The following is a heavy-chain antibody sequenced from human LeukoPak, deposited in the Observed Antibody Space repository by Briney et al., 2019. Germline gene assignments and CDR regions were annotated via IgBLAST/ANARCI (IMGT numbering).Heavy chain of an antibody. V-gene: IGHV4-59*01. J-gene: IGHJ5*02. CDR2: IYYSGST. CDR1: GGSMSSYY. D-gene: IGHD3-16*01. CDR3: ARHLNSPGGFGFDP. Sequence: SVTLSLTCTVSGGSMSSYYWSWIRQPPGKGLEWIGYIYYSGSTNYNPSLKSRVTISVDTSKNQFSLKLSSVTAADTAVYYCARHLNSPGGFGFDPWGQGTLVTVSS.